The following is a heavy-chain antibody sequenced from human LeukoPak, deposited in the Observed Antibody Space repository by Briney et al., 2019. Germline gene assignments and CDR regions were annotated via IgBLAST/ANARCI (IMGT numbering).Heavy chain of an antibody. CDR2: IYYSGST. Sequence: SETLSLTCTVSGDSIIRSRYYWGWIRQPPGKGLEWFGSIYYSGSTYYNPSLKSRVTISVDTSKNQFSLKLSSVTAADTAVYYCARHRPKKTYYYDSSGYYNNWFDPWGQGTLVTVSS. J-gene: IGHJ5*02. CDR3: ARHRPKKTYYYDSSGYYNNWFDP. D-gene: IGHD3-22*01. V-gene: IGHV4-39*01. CDR1: GDSIIRSRYY.